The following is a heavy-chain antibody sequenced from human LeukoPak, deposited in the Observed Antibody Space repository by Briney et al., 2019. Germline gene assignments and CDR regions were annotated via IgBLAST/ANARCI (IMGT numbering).Heavy chain of an antibody. CDR2: ISGGGAKT. J-gene: IGHJ3*02. Sequence: PGASLRLSCAASGFNFDQYAMNWVRQAPGKGLEWVSFISGGGAKTFYADSVKGRFSISRDNSKNTVYLHMNSLRAEDTAIYYCAKRSSSYGNDALDIWGQGTMLTVSS. CDR3: AKRSSSYGNDALDI. CDR1: GFNFDQYA. V-gene: IGHV3-23*01. D-gene: IGHD3-16*01.